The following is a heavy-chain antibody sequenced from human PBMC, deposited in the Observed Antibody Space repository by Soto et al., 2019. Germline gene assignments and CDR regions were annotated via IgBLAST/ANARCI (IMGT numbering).Heavy chain of an antibody. Sequence: QVPLVQSGAELKTPGSSVKVSCEASGGTSTIYTITWVRQAPGQGLAWMGRIVPMLGITNYARNFQGRVTITADTSTSAAYMELRSLRFEDTAGYYCATEKYGAGRVGVYYWGQGTQVIVSS. D-gene: IGHD1-26*01. V-gene: IGHV1-69*08. CDR1: GGTSTIYT. J-gene: IGHJ4*02. CDR2: IVPMLGIT. CDR3: ATEKYGAGRVGVYY.